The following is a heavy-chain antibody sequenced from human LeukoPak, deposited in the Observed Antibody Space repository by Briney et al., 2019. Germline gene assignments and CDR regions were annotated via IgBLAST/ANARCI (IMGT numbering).Heavy chain of an antibody. V-gene: IGHV4-39*01. CDR2: IYYSGST. D-gene: IGHD3-3*01. CDR1: GGSISSSSYY. Sequence: SETLSLTCTVSGGSISSSSYYWGWIRQPPGKGLEWIGSIYYSGSTYYNPSLKSRVTISVDTSKNQLSLKLSSVTAADTAVYYCARHYYDFWSGPRRPFDYWGQGTLVTVSS. J-gene: IGHJ4*02. CDR3: ARHYYDFWSGPRRPFDY.